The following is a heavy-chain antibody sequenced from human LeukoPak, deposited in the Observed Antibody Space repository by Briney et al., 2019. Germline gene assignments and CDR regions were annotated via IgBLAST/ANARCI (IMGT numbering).Heavy chain of an antibody. CDR2: INHSGST. CDR1: GGSFSGYY. V-gene: IGHV4-34*01. D-gene: IGHD6-19*01. CDR3: AREAVAGTEALYYFDY. Sequence: PSETLSLTCAVYGGSFSGYYRSWIRQPPGKGLEWIGEINHSGSTNYNPSLKSRVTISVDTSKNQFSLKLSSVTAADTAVYYCAREAVAGTEALYYFDYWGQGTLVTVSS. J-gene: IGHJ4*02.